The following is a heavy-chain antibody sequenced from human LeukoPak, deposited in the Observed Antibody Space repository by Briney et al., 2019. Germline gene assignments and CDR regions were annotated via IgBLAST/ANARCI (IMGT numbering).Heavy chain of an antibody. V-gene: IGHV3-23*01. CDR1: GFTFSIDA. CDR3: AKDPGTFGGVTVLYYFDY. Sequence: GGSLRLSYAASGFTFSIDAMSWVRQAPGKGLEWVSAISGSGGSTYYADSVKGRFTISRDNSQNTLYLQMNSLRAEDTAVYYCAKDPGTFGGVTVLYYFDYWGQGTLVTVSS. J-gene: IGHJ4*02. CDR2: ISGSGGST. D-gene: IGHD3-16*02.